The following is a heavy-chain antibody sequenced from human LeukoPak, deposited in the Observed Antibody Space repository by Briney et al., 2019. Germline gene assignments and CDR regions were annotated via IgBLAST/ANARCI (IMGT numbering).Heavy chain of an antibody. J-gene: IGHJ4*02. Sequence: ASVKVSCKASGGTFSSYAISWVRQAPGQGLEWMGGIIPIFGTAYYAQKFQGRVTITKDISTSTAYMELSSLRSGDTAVYYCAIGDYGSVIRYFDCWGQGTLVTASS. CDR2: IIPIFGTA. D-gene: IGHD4-17*01. V-gene: IGHV1-69*05. CDR3: AIGDYGSVIRYFDC. CDR1: GGTFSSYA.